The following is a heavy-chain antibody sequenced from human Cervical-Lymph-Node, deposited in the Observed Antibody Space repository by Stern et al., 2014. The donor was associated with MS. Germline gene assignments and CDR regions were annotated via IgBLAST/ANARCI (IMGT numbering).Heavy chain of an antibody. V-gene: IGHV1-69*01. Sequence: DQLVESGAEVKKPGSSVKVSCKASGGTFTNYAFSWVRQAPGQGLEWMGGIIPIFGTANYAQNFQGRVTITADEFTSTAYMELSSLRSDDTAIYYCARDSDILFAMDVWGQGTTVTVSS. CDR2: IIPIFGTA. CDR1: GGTFTNYA. CDR3: ARDSDILFAMDV. J-gene: IGHJ6*02. D-gene: IGHD2-15*01.